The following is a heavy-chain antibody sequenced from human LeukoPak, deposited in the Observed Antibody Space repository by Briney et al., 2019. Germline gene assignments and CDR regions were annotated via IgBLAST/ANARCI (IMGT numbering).Heavy chain of an antibody. CDR1: GRLISSYY. Sequence: SVTLSLTCTVSGRLISSYYWSWIRQPPGKGLEWLGYMYYSGSTNYTPSLKSRVTISVDTSKNQFSLKLSSVTAEDTAVYYCARVGPRGFGLSYFDYWGQGTLVTVSS. CDR2: MYYSGST. CDR3: ARVGPRGFGLSYFDY. J-gene: IGHJ4*02. D-gene: IGHD5-12*01. V-gene: IGHV4-59*08.